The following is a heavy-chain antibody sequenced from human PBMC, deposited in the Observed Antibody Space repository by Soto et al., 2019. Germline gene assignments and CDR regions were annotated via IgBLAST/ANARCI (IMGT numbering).Heavy chain of an antibody. CDR1: GYTFTSYG. CDR3: TTGTLTGYEQLSPDAFDI. J-gene: IGHJ3*02. CDR2: IIPILGTA. D-gene: IGHD3-9*01. Sequence: GASVKVSCKASGYTFTSYGISWVRQAPGQGLEWMGGIIPILGTANYAQKFQGRVTITADESTSTAYMELSSLRSEDTAVYYCTTGTLTGYEQLSPDAFDIWGQGTMVTVSS. V-gene: IGHV1-69*13.